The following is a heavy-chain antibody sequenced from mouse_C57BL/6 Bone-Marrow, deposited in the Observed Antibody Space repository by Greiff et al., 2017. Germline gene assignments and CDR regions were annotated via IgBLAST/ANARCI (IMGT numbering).Heavy chain of an antibody. Sequence: EVKLQESGGGLVKPGGSLKLSCAASGFTFSSYAMSWVRQTPEKRLEWVATISDGGSYTYYPDNVKGRFTISRDNAKNNLYLQMSHLKSEDTAMYYCARDNYGSSYPFDYWGQGTTLTVSS. D-gene: IGHD1-1*01. CDR3: ARDNYGSSYPFDY. J-gene: IGHJ2*01. CDR1: GFTFSSYA. CDR2: ISDGGSYT. V-gene: IGHV5-4*01.